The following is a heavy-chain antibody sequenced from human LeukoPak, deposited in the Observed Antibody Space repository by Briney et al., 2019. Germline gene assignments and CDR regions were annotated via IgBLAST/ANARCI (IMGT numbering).Heavy chain of an antibody. J-gene: IGHJ4*02. D-gene: IGHD2-15*01. CDR2: ISCYDGNT. CDR1: GYTFTNYG. Sequence: GASVKVSCKASGYTFTNYGISRVRQAPGQGPEWMGWISCYDGNTKYAQRLQGRVTLTTDTSTRIVYMELTSLRSDDTAVYYCARERGGVGFKGDYWGQGILLTVSP. V-gene: IGHV1-18*01. CDR3: ARERGGVGFKGDY.